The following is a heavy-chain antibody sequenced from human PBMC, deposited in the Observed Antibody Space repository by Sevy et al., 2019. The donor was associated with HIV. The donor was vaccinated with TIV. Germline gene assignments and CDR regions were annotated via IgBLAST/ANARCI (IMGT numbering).Heavy chain of an antibody. CDR1: GGSISSYY. CDR3: AIAEYSSSAFDY. CDR2: IYYSGST. V-gene: IGHV4-59*01. Sequence: SETLSLTCTVSGGSISSYYWSWIRQPPGKGLEWIGYIYYSGSTNYNPSLKSRVTISVDTSKNQFSLKLSSVTAADTAVYYCAIAEYSSSAFDYWGQGTLVTVSS. J-gene: IGHJ4*02. D-gene: IGHD6-6*01.